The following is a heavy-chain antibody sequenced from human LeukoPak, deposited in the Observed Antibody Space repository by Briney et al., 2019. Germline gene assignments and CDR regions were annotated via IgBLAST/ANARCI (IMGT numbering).Heavy chain of an antibody. V-gene: IGHV3-23*01. D-gene: IGHD2-8*01. Sequence: GGSLRLSCAASGFTFSSYAMSWVRQAPGKGLEWVSAISGSGGSTYYADSVKGRFTISRDNSKNTLYLQMNSLRAEDTAVYYCAKDETAEMVYAPPWFDYWGQGTLVTVSS. CDR2: ISGSGGST. CDR3: AKDETAEMVYAPPWFDY. J-gene: IGHJ4*02. CDR1: GFTFSSYA.